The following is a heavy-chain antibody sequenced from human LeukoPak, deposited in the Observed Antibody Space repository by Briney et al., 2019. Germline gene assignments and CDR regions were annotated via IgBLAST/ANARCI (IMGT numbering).Heavy chain of an antibody. Sequence: TGGSERLCCAASGFTFSSYSMNWVRQAPGKGLEWVSYISSSTSTIYYADSVKGRFTISRDNAKNSLYLQMNSLRAEDTAVYYCARESAIFDYWGQGTLVTVSS. CDR2: ISSSTSTI. V-gene: IGHV3-48*04. J-gene: IGHJ4*02. D-gene: IGHD2-2*01. CDR3: ARESAIFDY. CDR1: GFTFSSYS.